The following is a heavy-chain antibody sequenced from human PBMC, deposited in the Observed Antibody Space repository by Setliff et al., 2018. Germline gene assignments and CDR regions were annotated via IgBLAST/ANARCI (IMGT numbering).Heavy chain of an antibody. Sequence: PGGSLRLSCVASGFTFSDYGMHWVRQAPGKGLEWVSYISSSSSTIYYADSVKGRFTISRDNAKNSLSLQMNSLRAEDTAVYYCARDQVGSSGYYQWGFYFYYMDVWGKGTTVTVSS. CDR1: GFTFSDYG. D-gene: IGHD3-22*01. J-gene: IGHJ6*03. CDR3: ARDQVGSSGYYQWGFYFYYMDV. CDR2: ISSSSSTI. V-gene: IGHV3-48*01.